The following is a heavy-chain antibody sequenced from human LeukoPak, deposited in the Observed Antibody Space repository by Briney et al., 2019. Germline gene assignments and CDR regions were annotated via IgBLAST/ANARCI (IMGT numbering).Heavy chain of an antibody. CDR1: GGSISSSSYY. J-gene: IGHJ4*02. V-gene: IGHV4-39*07. CDR2: IYYSGST. Sequence: SETLSLTCTVSGGSISSSSYYWGWIRQPPGKGLEWIGSIYYSGSTYYNPSLESRVTISVDTSKNQFSLKLSSVTAADTAVYYCARVRRSPGIAVARLHYFDYWGQGTLVTVSS. CDR3: ARVRRSPGIAVARLHYFDY. D-gene: IGHD6-19*01.